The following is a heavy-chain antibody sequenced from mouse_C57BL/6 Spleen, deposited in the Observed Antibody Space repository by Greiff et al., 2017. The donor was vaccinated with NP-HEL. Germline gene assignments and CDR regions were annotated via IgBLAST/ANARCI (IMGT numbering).Heavy chain of an antibody. J-gene: IGHJ4*01. Sequence: DVQLVESGGGLVKPGGSLKLSCAASGFTFSDYGMHWVRQAPEKGLEWVAYISSGSSTIYYADTVKGRFTIYRDNAKNTLFLQMTSLRSEDTAMYYCARNYYGNSYYAMDYWGQGTSVTVSS. CDR3: ARNYYGNSYYAMDY. CDR1: GFTFSDYG. V-gene: IGHV5-17*01. D-gene: IGHD2-1*01. CDR2: ISSGSSTI.